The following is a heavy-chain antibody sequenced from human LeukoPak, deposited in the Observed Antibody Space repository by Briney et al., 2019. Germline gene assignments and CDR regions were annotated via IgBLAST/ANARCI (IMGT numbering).Heavy chain of an antibody. D-gene: IGHD6-13*01. CDR2: INHSGST. Sequence: SETLSLTCAVYGGSFSGYYWSWIRQPPGKGLEWIGEINHSGSTNYNPSLKSRVTISVDTSKNQFSLKLSSVPAADTAVYYCARRGGAMVGAAAGMDYWGQGTLVTVSS. J-gene: IGHJ4*02. CDR3: ARRGGAMVGAAAGMDY. CDR1: GGSFSGYY. V-gene: IGHV4-34*01.